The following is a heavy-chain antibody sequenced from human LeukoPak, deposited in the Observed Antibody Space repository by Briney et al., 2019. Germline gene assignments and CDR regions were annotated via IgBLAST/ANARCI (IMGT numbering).Heavy chain of an antibody. CDR3: ARERGGYYGSGSPRWFDP. CDR2: ISSSSSTI. J-gene: IGHJ5*02. D-gene: IGHD3-10*01. Sequence: GGSLRLSCAASGFTFSSYSMNWVRQAPGKGLEWVSYISSSSSTIYYADSVKGRFTISRDNAKNSLYLQMNSLRAEDTAVYYCARERGGYYGSGSPRWFDPWGQGTLVTVSS. CDR1: GFTFSSYS. V-gene: IGHV3-48*04.